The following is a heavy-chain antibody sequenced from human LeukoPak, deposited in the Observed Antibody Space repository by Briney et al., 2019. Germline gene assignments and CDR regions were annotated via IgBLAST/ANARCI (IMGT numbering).Heavy chain of an antibody. CDR1: GGSINNYY. Sequence: ASEILSLTCTVSGGSINNYYWSWIRQPPGKGLEWIGYIYYSGSTNYNPSLKSRVTISVDTSKNQFSLKLSSVTAADTAVYYCASQDYDILTGHDYWGQGTLVTVSS. D-gene: IGHD3-9*01. CDR2: IYYSGST. V-gene: IGHV4-59*12. CDR3: ASQDYDILTGHDY. J-gene: IGHJ4*02.